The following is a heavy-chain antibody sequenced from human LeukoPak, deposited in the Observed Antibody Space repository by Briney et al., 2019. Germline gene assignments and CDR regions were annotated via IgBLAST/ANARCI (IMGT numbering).Heavy chain of an antibody. V-gene: IGHV4-59*01. D-gene: IGHD2-2*01. CDR1: GVSLSSYY. CDR2: LYYSGTT. Sequence: PSETLSLTCIVSGVSLSSYYWSWIRQPPGKGLEWIGYLYYSGTTNYNPSLKSRVTISVDMSKNQFSLKLSSVTAADTAVYYCARGRDNADWYFDLWGRGTLVTVSS. CDR3: ARGRDNADWYFDL. J-gene: IGHJ2*01.